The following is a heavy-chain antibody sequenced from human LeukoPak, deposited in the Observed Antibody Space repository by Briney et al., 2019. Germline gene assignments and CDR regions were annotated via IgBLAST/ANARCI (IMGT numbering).Heavy chain of an antibody. CDR3: ARESRYGDYSY. D-gene: IGHD4-17*01. CDR2: IYYSGST. V-gene: IGHV4-61*01. J-gene: IGHJ4*02. Sequence: SETLSLTCAVSGYSISSSYYWSWIRQPPGKGLEWIGYIYYSGSTNYNPSLKSRVAISVDTSKNQFSLKLSSVTAADTAVYYCARESRYGDYSYWGQGTLVTVSS. CDR1: GYSISSSYY.